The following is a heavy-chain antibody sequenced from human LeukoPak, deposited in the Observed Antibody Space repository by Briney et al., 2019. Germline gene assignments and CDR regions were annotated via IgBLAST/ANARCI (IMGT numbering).Heavy chain of an antibody. Sequence: SETLSLTCTVSGGSISSYYWSWLRQPPRKGLEWIGYIYYSGSTNYNPSLKSRVTISVDTSKNQFSLKLSSVTAAGTAVYYCARQIPSSFCGMDVWGQGTTVTVSS. CDR1: GGSISSYY. CDR2: IYYSGST. J-gene: IGHJ6*02. CDR3: ARQIPSSFCGMDV. D-gene: IGHD2/OR15-2a*01. V-gene: IGHV4-59*08.